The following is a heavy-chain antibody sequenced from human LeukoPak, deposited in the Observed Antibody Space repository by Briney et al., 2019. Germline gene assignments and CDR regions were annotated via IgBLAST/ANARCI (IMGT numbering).Heavy chain of an antibody. CDR2: IYYSGST. D-gene: IGHD5-12*01. CDR3: ARGLSAAYDYNWFDP. V-gene: IGHV4-39*07. Sequence: SETLSLTCTVSGDSISSSSHYWGWIRQPPGKGLEWIGTIYYSGSTYYNPSLKSRVTLSVDTSKNQFSLKLTSVTAADTAVYFCARGLSAAYDYNWFDPWGQGTLVTVSS. J-gene: IGHJ5*02. CDR1: GDSISSSSHY.